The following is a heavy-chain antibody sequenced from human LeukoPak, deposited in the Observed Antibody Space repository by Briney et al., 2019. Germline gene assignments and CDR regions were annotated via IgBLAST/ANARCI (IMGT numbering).Heavy chain of an antibody. V-gene: IGHV3-48*02. D-gene: IGHD3-3*01. Sequence: PGGSLRLSCAASGFTFSSYSMNWVRQAPGKGLEWVSYISSSSNTIYYADSVKGRFTISRDNAKNSLYLQMNSLRDEDTAVYYCASGGSVFGVVILYYFDNWGQGSLVTVSA. CDR3: ASGGSVFGVVILYYFDN. CDR2: ISSSSNTI. J-gene: IGHJ4*02. CDR1: GFTFSSYS.